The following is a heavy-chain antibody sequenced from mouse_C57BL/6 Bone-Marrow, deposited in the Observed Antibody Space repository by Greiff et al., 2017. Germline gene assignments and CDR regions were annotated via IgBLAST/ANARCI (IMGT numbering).Heavy chain of an antibody. J-gene: IGHJ4*01. Sequence: VQLQQSGAELVRPGASVKLSCTASGFNIKDDYMHWVKQRPEQGLEWIGWIDPENGDTEYASKFQGKATITADTSSNTAYLQLSSLTSEDTAVYYCATNGYYGYAMDYWGTGTSVTVSS. D-gene: IGHD2-3*01. CDR1: GFNIKDDY. V-gene: IGHV14-4*01. CDR3: ATNGYYGYAMDY. CDR2: IDPENGDT.